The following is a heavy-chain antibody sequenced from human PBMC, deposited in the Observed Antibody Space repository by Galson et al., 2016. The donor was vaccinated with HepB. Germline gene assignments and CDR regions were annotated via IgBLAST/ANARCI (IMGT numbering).Heavy chain of an antibody. V-gene: IGHV4-4*07. J-gene: IGHJ4*02. D-gene: IGHD4-11*01. CDR2: LYATAST. CDR1: VGSINTDGSNNIYF. CDR3: ARASTALFDY. Sequence: SETLSLTCTVSVGSINTDGSNNIYFWSWIRQSAGKGLEWIGRLYATASTVYNPSLRSRVTMSIDPAKNQFSLRLTSVTAADTAVYYCARASTALFDYWGQGILVTVSS.